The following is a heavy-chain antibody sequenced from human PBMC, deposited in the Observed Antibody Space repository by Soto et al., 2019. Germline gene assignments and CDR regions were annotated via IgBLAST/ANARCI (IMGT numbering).Heavy chain of an antibody. CDR1: GGSISSGGYS. D-gene: IGHD4-17*01. V-gene: IGHV4-30-2*01. J-gene: IGHJ3*02. CDR2: IYHSGST. CDR3: ASMSPTVFAAFHI. Sequence: QLQLQESGSGLVKPSQTLSLTCAVSGGSISSGGYSWSWIRQPPGKGMEWIGYIYHSGSTYYNPSLNGRVTISVDRSKTQFSQKLSSVTGADTSVYDCASMSPTVFAAFHIWGSGTMVTVSS.